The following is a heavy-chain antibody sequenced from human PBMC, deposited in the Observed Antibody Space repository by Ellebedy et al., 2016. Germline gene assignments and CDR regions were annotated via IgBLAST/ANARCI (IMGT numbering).Heavy chain of an antibody. V-gene: IGHV3-33*01. CDR3: ARDDYGVYYFDY. J-gene: IGHJ4*02. D-gene: IGHD4-17*01. Sequence: GESLKISXAASGFTFSSYGMHWVRQAPGKGLEWVAVIWYDGSDKYYADSVKGRFTISRDNSKNTLYLQVNSLRAEDTAVYYCARDDYGVYYFDYWGQGTLVTVSS. CDR1: GFTFSSYG. CDR2: IWYDGSDK.